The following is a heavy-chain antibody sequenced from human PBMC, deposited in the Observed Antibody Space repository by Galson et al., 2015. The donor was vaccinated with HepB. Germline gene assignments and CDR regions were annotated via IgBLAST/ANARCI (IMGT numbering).Heavy chain of an antibody. V-gene: IGHV1-24*01. CDR3: ATAYDSNGYYDPVTNYYYYGMDV. CDR1: GYTLTELS. CDR2: FDPEDGET. J-gene: IGHJ6*02. Sequence: SVKVSCKVSGYTLTELSMHWARQAPGKGLEWMGGFDPEDGETIYAQKFQGRVTMTEDTSTDTAYMELSSLRSEDTAVYYCATAYDSNGYYDPVTNYYYYGMDVWGQGTTVTVSS. D-gene: IGHD3-22*01.